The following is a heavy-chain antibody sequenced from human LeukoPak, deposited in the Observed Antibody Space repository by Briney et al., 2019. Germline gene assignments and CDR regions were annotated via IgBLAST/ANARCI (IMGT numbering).Heavy chain of an antibody. D-gene: IGHD2-21*02. V-gene: IGHV2-5*01. CDR3: AHSRAYCGGDCYSTEFDY. J-gene: IGHJ4*02. Sequence: SGPTLVNPTQTLTLTCTFSGFSLSTSGVGAGRIRQPPGKALEWLALIYWNDDKRYSPSLKSRLTITKDTSKNQVVLTMTNMDPVDTATYYCAHSRAYCGGDCYSTEFDYWGQGTLVTVSS. CDR2: IYWNDDK. CDR1: GFSLSTSGVG.